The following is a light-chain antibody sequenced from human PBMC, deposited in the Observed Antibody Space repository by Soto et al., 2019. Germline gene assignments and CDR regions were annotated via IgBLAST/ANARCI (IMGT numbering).Light chain of an antibody. CDR2: GAS. CDR3: QHRDELPCT. Sequence: TQSPSALSASVGDRVTLSCRASQGIRTNLAWYQQKPVQAPRLLIYGASIRDTGVPARFSGSGSGTDFTLTISILEPEDFAVYYCQHRDELPCTFGQGTRLEIK. CDR1: QGIRTN. V-gene: IGKV3D-15*03. J-gene: IGKJ5*01.